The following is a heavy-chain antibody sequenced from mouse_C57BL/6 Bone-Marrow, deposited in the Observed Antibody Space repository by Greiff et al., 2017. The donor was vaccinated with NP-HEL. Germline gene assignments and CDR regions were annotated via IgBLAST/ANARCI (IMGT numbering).Heavy chain of an antibody. CDR1: GYTFSSYA. J-gene: IGHJ3*01. CDR2: ISAGGGYT. Sequence: EVMLVESGEGLVKPGGSLKLSCAASGYTFSSYAMSWVRQTPEQRLEWVADISAGGGYTYYPDTVKGRFTISRDNAKNTLYLQMSNLKSEDTAMCYCERGRYYDSRRDDAYWGKGTMVTVSA. CDR3: ERGRYYDSRRDDAY. V-gene: IGHV5-4*03. D-gene: IGHD1-1*01.